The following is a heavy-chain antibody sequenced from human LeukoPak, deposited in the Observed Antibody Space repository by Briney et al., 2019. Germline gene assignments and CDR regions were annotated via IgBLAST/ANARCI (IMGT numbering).Heavy chain of an antibody. CDR2: INPNDGDT. J-gene: IGHJ4*02. D-gene: IGHD2-2*01. V-gene: IGHV1-2*02. CDR1: GYTFTDYY. CDR3: ARANFLYCNCTTCHVYY. Sequence: ASVKVSCKASGYTFTDYYMHWVRQAPGQGFEWMGWINPNDGDTNYAQKFQGRVTMTRDTSISTAHMEVSRLRSDDTAEYYCARANFLYCNCTTCHVYYWGQGTLVTVSS.